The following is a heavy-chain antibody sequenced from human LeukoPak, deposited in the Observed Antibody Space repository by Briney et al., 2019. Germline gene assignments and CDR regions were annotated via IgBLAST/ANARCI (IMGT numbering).Heavy chain of an antibody. J-gene: IGHJ4*02. CDR3: AREVWGPEY. CDR2: IKQDGSDK. V-gene: IGHV3-7*01. Sequence: GGSLRLSCAASGFTFTKFWMTWVRQAPGKGLEWVGNIKQDGSDKNYMDSVKGRFTISRDNTKNSVYLQMSSLRAEDTAVYYCAREVWGPEYWGQGTLVTVSS. CDR1: GFTFTKFW. D-gene: IGHD1-14*01.